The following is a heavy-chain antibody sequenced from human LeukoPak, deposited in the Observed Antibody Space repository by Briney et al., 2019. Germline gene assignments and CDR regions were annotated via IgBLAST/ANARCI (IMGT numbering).Heavy chain of an antibody. D-gene: IGHD4-11*01. CDR3: ARAPDYSNYLDY. CDR1: GGSFSGYY. J-gene: IGHJ4*02. Sequence: SETLSLTCAVYGGSFSGYYWSWVRQPPGKGLEWIGEINHSGSTKYNPSLESRVTISIDTSKNQFSLELNSVTAADTAVYYCARAPDYSNYLDYWGQGSLVTVSS. V-gene: IGHV4-34*01. CDR2: INHSGST.